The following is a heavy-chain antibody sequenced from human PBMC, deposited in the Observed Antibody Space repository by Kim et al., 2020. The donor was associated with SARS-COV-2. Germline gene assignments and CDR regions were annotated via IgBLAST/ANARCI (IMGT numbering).Heavy chain of an antibody. V-gene: IGHV4-4*07. CDR1: GGSISSYY. CDR2: IYTSGST. CDR3: ARESSWYGSAGGWFDP. J-gene: IGHJ5*02. Sequence: SETLSLTCTVSGGSISSYYWSWIRQPAGKGLEWIGRIYTSGSTNYNASLKSRVTMSVDTSKNQFSLKLSSVTAADTAVYYCARESSWYGSAGGWFDPWGQGTLVTVSS. D-gene: IGHD6-13*01.